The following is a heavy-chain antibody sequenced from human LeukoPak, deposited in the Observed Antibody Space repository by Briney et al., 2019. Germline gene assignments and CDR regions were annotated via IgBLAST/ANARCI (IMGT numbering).Heavy chain of an antibody. CDR2: ISSSGSTI. V-gene: IGHV3-11*04. Sequence: PGGSLRLFCAASGFTFSEYYMRWIRQAPGKGLEWVSYISSSGSTIYYADSVKGRFTISRDNAKSDLYLQMNSLRAEDTVVYYCARDAAYDFRNPYRYFQHWGQGTLVSVCS. CDR3: ARDAAYDFRNPYRYFQH. CDR1: GFTFSEYY. D-gene: IGHD3-3*01. J-gene: IGHJ1*01.